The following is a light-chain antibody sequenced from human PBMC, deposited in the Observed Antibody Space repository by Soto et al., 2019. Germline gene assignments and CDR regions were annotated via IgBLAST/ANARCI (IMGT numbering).Light chain of an antibody. CDR3: QSYDTRLSVV. J-gene: IGLJ2*01. Sequence: QSVLTQPPSVSGAPGQRVTISCTGSSSNTGAGYDVHWYQQLPGTAPKLLIYANSNRPSGVPDRFSGSKSGTSASLAITGLQAEDEADYYCQSYDTRLSVVFGGGTKLTVL. V-gene: IGLV1-40*01. CDR2: ANS. CDR1: SSNTGAGYD.